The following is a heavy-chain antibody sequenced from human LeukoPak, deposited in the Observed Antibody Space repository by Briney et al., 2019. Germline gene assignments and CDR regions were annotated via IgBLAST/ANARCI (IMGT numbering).Heavy chain of an antibody. CDR2: ISSSSSYI. CDR1: GFTFSSYE. J-gene: IGHJ3*02. Sequence: PGGSLRLSCAASGFTFSSYEMNWVRQAPGKGLEWVSSISSSSSYIYYADSVKGRFTISRDNAKNSLYLQMNSLRAEDTAVYYCARDSPYGWAFDIWGQGTMVTVSS. V-gene: IGHV3-21*01. CDR3: ARDSPYGWAFDI. D-gene: IGHD3-10*01.